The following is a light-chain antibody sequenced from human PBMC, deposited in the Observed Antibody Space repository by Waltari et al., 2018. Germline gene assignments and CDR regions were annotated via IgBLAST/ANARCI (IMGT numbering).Light chain of an antibody. CDR2: DNY. CDR3: ATWDNSLTAVV. CDR1: SSPIGTYF. Sequence: QSVLTQPPSVSAAPGQKVTISWSGTSSPIGTYFVSWYHQLPGATPNLLIYDNYKRPSGIPDRFSASKSGTSATLDITGLQIGDEADYYCATWDNSLTAVVFGGGTKLTVL. V-gene: IGLV1-51*01. J-gene: IGLJ2*01.